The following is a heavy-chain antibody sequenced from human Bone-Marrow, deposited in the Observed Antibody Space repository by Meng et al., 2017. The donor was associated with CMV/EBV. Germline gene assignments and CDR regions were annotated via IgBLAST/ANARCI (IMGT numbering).Heavy chain of an antibody. CDR1: GGTFSSYA. D-gene: IGHD3-9*01. CDR2: IIPIFGTA. CDR3: ARGRGDSKFDT. V-gene: IGHV1-69*05. Sequence: SVKVSCKASGGTFSSYAISWVRQAPGQGLEWMGGIIPIFGTANYAQKFQGRVTITTDESTSTAYMELRSLRPDDTAFYYCARGRGDSKFDTWGQGMFVTVSS. J-gene: IGHJ4*02.